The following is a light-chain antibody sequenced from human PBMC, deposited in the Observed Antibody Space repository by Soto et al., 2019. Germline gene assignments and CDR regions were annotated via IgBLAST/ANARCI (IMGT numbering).Light chain of an antibody. Sequence: EIVLTQSPGTLSLSPGERATLSCRASQSVSNNYLAWYQQKPGQAPRLLIYGASTRATGIPASFSGSGSGTEFTLTISSLQSEDFTVYYCQQYNNWPWTFGQGSKVDI. CDR2: GAS. CDR1: QSVSNN. V-gene: IGKV3-15*01. J-gene: IGKJ1*01. CDR3: QQYNNWPWT.